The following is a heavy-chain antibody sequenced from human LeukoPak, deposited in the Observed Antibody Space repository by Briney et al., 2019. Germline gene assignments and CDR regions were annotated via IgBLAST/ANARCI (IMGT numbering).Heavy chain of an antibody. D-gene: IGHD2-15*01. V-gene: IGHV1-2*02. CDR2: INPNSVGT. CDR1: GYTFTGYY. J-gene: IGHJ4*02. CDR3: ARLGFCSGGSCPYYFDY. Sequence: ASVKVSCKASGYTFTGYYMHWLRQAPGQGLEWMGWINPNSVGTNYAQNFQGRVTMTRDTSISTAYMELSGLRSDDTAVYYCARLGFCSGGSCPYYFDYWGQGTLVTVSS.